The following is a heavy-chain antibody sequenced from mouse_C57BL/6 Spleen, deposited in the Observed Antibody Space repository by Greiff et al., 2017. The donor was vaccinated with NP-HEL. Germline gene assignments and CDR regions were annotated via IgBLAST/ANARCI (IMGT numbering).Heavy chain of an antibody. CDR2: ISSGGSYT. Sequence: EVKLVESGGDLVKPGGSLKLSCAASGFTFSSYGMSWVRQTPDKRLEWVATISSGGSYTYYPHSVQGRFTISRDNAKNTLYLQMSSLKAEDTAMYYCARQGDYDCLYAKGDRGKGTSVT. J-gene: IGHJ4*01. D-gene: IGHD1-1*01. CDR3: ARQGDYDCLYAKGD. V-gene: IGHV5-6*01. CDR1: GFTFSSYG.